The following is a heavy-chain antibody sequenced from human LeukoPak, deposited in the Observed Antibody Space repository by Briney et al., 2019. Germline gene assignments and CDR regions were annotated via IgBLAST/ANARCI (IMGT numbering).Heavy chain of an antibody. J-gene: IGHJ5*02. CDR1: GGSISSYY. CDR2: IYYGGST. D-gene: IGHD1-1*01. Sequence: SETLSLTCTVSGGSISSYYWSWIRQPPGKGLEWIGYIYYGGSTNYNPSLKSRVTISADTSQNQFSLKLSSVTAADTAVYYCARHNSRYPFDPWGQGTLVTGSS. V-gene: IGHV4-59*01. CDR3: ARHNSRYPFDP.